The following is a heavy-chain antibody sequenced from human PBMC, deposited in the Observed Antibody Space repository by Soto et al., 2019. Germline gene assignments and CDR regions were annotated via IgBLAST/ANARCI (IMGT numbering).Heavy chain of an antibody. CDR2: INPKSGGT. CDR3: ARGSGTLSGMDV. J-gene: IGHJ6*02. D-gene: IGHD1-7*01. CDR1: GYSFTDYH. Sequence: GASVKVSCKASGYSFTDYHIHWVRQAPGQGLEWLGRINPKSGGTSTAQKFQGWVTMTTDESTSTAYMELSSLRSEDTAVYYCARGSGTLSGMDVWGQGTTVTVSS. V-gene: IGHV1-2*04.